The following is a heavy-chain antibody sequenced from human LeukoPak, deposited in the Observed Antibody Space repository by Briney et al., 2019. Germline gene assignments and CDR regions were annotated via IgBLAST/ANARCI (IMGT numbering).Heavy chain of an antibody. CDR3: ARGQGGYSYGSNWFDP. CDR1: GGSFSGYY. CDR2: INHSGST. J-gene: IGHJ5*02. D-gene: IGHD5-18*01. Sequence: PSETLSLTCAVYGGSFSGYYWSWIRQPPGKGLEWIGEINHSGSTNYNPSLKSRVTISVDTSKNQFSLKLSSVTAADTGVYYCARGQGGYSYGSNWFDPWGQGTLVTVSS. V-gene: IGHV4-34*01.